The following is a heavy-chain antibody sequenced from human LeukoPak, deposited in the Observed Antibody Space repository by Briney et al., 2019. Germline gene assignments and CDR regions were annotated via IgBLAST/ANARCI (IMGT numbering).Heavy chain of an antibody. Sequence: PGGSLRLSCAASGFTFSNYEMHCVRQAPGKGLEWVSYITTGGSTIYYADSVKGRFTISRDNFKNSLSLQMNSLRAEDTAIYYCARDLGGEGGYWGRGTLVTVSS. CDR1: GFTFSNYE. J-gene: IGHJ4*02. D-gene: IGHD4-17*01. CDR2: ITTGGSTI. V-gene: IGHV3-48*03. CDR3: ARDLGGEGGY.